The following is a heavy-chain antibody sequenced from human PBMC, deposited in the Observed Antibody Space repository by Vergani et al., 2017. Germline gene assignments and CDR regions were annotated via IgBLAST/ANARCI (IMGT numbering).Heavy chain of an antibody. CDR2: ISGSGGST. CDR1: GFTFNHYA. D-gene: IGHD5-12*01. V-gene: IGHV3-23*01. J-gene: IGHJ6*02. CDR3: AKANPRNSGYDYLYYYHAMDV. Sequence: EVQLLESGGDLVQPGGSLRLSCAASGFTFNHYAMNWVRQAPGKGLEWVSGISGSGGSTYYAGSVKGRFTISRDYYKNTLYLQMNSLSAGDTAVYYCAKANPRNSGYDYLYYYHAMDVWSQGATVTVSS.